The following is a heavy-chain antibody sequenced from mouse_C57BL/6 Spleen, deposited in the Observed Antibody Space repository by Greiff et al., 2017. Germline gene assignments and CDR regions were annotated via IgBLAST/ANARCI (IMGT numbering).Heavy chain of an antibody. CDR1: GYTFTSYW. CDR2: IDPSDSYT. V-gene: IGHV1-59*01. CDR3: EGSTMITTTVGAWFAY. D-gene: IGHD2-4*01. J-gene: IGHJ3*01. Sequence: QVQLQQPGAELVRPGTSVKLSCKASGYTFTSYWMHWVKQRPGQGLEWIGVIDPSDSYTNYNQKFKGKATLTVDTSSSTAYMQHSSLTSEDSAVYYGEGSTMITTTVGAWFAYWGQGTLVTVSA.